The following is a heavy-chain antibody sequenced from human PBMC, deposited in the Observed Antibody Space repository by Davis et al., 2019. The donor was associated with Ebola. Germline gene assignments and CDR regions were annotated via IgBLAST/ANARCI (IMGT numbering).Heavy chain of an antibody. CDR1: GGSISSHY. V-gene: IGHV4-59*11. Sequence: PSETLSLTCTVSGGSISSHYWSWIRQPPGKGLEWIGYIYYSRSTNYNPSLKSRVTISVDTSKNQFSLKLSSVTAADTAVYYCARDYYCSVTSCYRTPFDPWGQGTLVTVSS. CDR3: ARDYYCSVTSCYRTPFDP. CDR2: IYYSRST. D-gene: IGHD2-2*01. J-gene: IGHJ5*02.